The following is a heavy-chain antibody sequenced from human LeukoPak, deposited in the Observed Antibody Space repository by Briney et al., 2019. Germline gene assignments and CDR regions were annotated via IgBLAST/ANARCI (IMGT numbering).Heavy chain of an antibody. CDR2: INSDGSAT. V-gene: IGHV3-74*01. Sequence: GGSLRLSCAASGFTFSSYWMHWVRQAPGKGLVWVSRINSDGSATSYVDSVKGRFTISRDNAKNTLYLQMNSLRAEDTAVYYCARGVYGSGSYSANNLGQGTLVTVSS. CDR1: GFTFSSYW. J-gene: IGHJ4*02. D-gene: IGHD3-10*01. CDR3: ARGVYGSGSYSANN.